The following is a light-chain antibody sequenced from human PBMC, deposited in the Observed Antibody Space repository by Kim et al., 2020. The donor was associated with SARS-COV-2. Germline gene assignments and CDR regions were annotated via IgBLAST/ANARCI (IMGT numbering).Light chain of an antibody. Sequence: AVVTQEPSLTVSPGGTVTLTCGSSTGAVTSGQYPYWFQQKPGQAPRTLIYDTSNKHSWTPARFSGSLLGGKAALILSGAQPEDEADYYCLLSYSGARVVFGGGTQLTVL. V-gene: IGLV7-46*01. CDR2: DTS. J-gene: IGLJ2*01. CDR3: LLSYSGARVV. CDR1: TGAVTSGQY.